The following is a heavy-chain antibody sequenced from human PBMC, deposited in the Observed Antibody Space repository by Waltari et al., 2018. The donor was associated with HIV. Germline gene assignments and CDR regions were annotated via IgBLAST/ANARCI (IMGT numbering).Heavy chain of an antibody. V-gene: IGHV4-39*01. J-gene: IGHJ6*02. CDR1: GGSISSSSYY. D-gene: IGHD1-1*01. CDR3: ARHCIQKGWLPQLKYYYGMDV. Sequence: QQQLQESGPGLVKPSETLSLTCTVSGGSISSSSYYWAWLRQSPGKGLEWIGSLFHSGSTYYSPSLRSRATISGDMSANRFSLKLTSVTATDTAVYFCARHCIQKGWLPQLKYYYGMDVWGQGTTVIVSS. CDR2: LFHSGST.